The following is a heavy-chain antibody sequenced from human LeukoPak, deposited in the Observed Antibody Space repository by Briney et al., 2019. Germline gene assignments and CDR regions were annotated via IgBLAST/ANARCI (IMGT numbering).Heavy chain of an antibody. D-gene: IGHD6-19*01. J-gene: IGHJ4*02. CDR3: ARFRYSSGWPDY. V-gene: IGHV3-33*01. Sequence: PGGSLRLSCAASGFTFSSYGMHWVRQAPGKGLEWVAVIWYDGSNKYYADSVKGRFTISRDNSKNTLYLQMNSLRAEDTAVYYCARFRYSSGWPDYWGQGTLVTVSS. CDR1: GFTFSSYG. CDR2: IWYDGSNK.